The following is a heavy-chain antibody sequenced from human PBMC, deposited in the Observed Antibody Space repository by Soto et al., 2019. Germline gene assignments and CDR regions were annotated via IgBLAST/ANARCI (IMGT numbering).Heavy chain of an antibody. D-gene: IGHD3-10*01. V-gene: IGHV3-23*01. J-gene: IGHJ6*03. CDR3: VKFRGRAYPYYYMDV. Sequence: DVQLLESGGGLVQWGGSLRLSCVTSGFTFSTYGMTWVRQAPGKGLEWVSYGGSGGSRYYAEPVKGRFTISRDNSKNTLSLEMNSLRAEDTATYYCVKFRGRAYPYYYMDVWGKGTTVTVSS. CDR2: YGGSGGSR. CDR1: GFTFSTYG.